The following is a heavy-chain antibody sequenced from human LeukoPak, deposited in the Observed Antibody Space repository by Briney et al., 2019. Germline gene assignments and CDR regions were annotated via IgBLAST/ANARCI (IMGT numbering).Heavy chain of an antibody. V-gene: IGHV3-66*01. J-gene: IGHJ2*01. D-gene: IGHD3-22*01. CDR1: GFTVSSNY. CDR3: ARDAPPSYYYDSSGNAWYFDI. Sequence: GGSLRLSCAASGFTVSSNYMSWVRPAPGKGLEWVSVIYSGGSTYYADSVKGRFTISRDNSKNTLYLQMNSLRAEDTAVYYCARDAPPSYYYDSSGNAWYFDIWGRGTLVTVSS. CDR2: IYSGGST.